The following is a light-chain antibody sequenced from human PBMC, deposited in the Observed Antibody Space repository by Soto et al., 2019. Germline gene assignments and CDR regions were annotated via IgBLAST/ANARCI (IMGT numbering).Light chain of an antibody. CDR2: DAS. V-gene: IGKV1-5*01. CDR3: QQYNSYPYT. J-gene: IGKJ2*01. CDR1: QSITNW. Sequence: DIQMTQSPSTLSASVGDRVTITCRASQSITNWLAWYQQKPGKAPKLLIYDASSLAGGVPSRISGSGFGTEFTLTISSLLPDDFATYYCQQYNSYPYTFGQGTKLEIK.